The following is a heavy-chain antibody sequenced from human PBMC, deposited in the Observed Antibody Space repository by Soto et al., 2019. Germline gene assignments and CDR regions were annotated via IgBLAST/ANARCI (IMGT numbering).Heavy chain of an antibody. CDR3: TADLPTPIPQVDH. D-gene: IGHD2-21*01. CDR1: GYTFTDYY. Sequence: ASVKVSCKASGYTFTDYYMHWVRQAPGQGLEWMGIINPSGTPSSIAQKFQDRFTMTRETSTSTVYLQMNSLKTEDTAVYYCTADLPTPIPQVDHWGQGTLVTVSS. CDR2: INPSGTPS. V-gene: IGHV1-46*01. J-gene: IGHJ4*02.